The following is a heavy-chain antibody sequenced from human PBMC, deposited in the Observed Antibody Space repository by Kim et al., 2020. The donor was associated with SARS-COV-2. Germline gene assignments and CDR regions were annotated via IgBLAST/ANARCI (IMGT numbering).Heavy chain of an antibody. V-gene: IGHV1-18*01. CDR3: ARVATIGYYFDF. CDR1: GYTFSIFG. Sequence: ASVKVSCKASGYTFSIFGISWVRQAPGQGLEWMGWISGYKGYTNYARKFQGRVTMTTDTSTSTAYMELRSLRSDDTAVYYCARVATIGYYFDFWGQGTLV. J-gene: IGHJ4*02. D-gene: IGHD3-10*01. CDR2: ISGYKGYT.